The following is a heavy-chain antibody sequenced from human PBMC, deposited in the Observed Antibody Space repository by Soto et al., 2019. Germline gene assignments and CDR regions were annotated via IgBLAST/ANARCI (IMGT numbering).Heavy chain of an antibody. CDR3: ARHDVLCDGGRCYGVPLDV. V-gene: IGHV3-66*04. Sequence: EVHLVESGGGLVQPGGSLRLSCAASGFTVSSKYMSWVRQAPGKGLEWVSLIQSGGPTYYADSVKGRFTISRYTSENTLHLQMDSLRAEDTAVYYCARHDVLCDGGRCYGVPLDVSGKGTTVTVSS. J-gene: IGHJ6*04. CDR2: IQSGGPT. CDR1: GFTVSSKY. D-gene: IGHD2-15*01.